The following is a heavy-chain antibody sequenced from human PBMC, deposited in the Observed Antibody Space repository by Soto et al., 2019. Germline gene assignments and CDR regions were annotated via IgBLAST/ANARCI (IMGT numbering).Heavy chain of an antibody. Sequence: QVQLQESGPGLVKPSETLSLTCTVSGGSISSYYWSWIRQPPGKGLECIGYIYYSGSTNYNPSLKSRLTISVDTSNNQFSLKLSSVTAADTAVYYCARAGSSYRYYGTDVWGQGTTVTVSS. V-gene: IGHV4-59*01. J-gene: IGHJ6*02. D-gene: IGHD6-6*01. CDR3: ARAGSSYRYYGTDV. CDR2: IYYSGST. CDR1: GGSISSYY.